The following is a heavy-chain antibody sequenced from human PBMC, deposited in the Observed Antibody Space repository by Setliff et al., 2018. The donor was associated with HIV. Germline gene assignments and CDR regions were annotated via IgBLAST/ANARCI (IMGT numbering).Heavy chain of an antibody. Sequence: SETLSLTCTVSGGSINSTSYYWGWIRQPPGKGLEWIGEINHSGSTNYNPSLKSRVTISVDTSKNQFSLKLSSVTAADTAVYYCASPRDSSPFDYWGQGTLVTVSS. CDR2: INHSGST. CDR1: GGSINSTSYY. CDR3: ASPRDSSPFDY. D-gene: IGHD2-21*01. V-gene: IGHV4-39*07. J-gene: IGHJ4*02.